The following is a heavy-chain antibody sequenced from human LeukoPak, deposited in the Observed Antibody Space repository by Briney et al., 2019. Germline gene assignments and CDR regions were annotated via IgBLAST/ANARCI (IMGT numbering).Heavy chain of an antibody. CDR2: LRGNGDA. Sequence: GGSLTLSCVASGFTFSSYAMSWVRETPARGLEWVSSLRGNGDAFYADSVKGRFTLSRDESRSTVYLQLNKLRVEDTAIYYCAKASWVSTADAVLWGQGTVVTVSS. V-gene: IGHV3-23*01. D-gene: IGHD3-16*01. J-gene: IGHJ4*02. CDR3: AKASWVSTADAVL. CDR1: GFTFSSYA.